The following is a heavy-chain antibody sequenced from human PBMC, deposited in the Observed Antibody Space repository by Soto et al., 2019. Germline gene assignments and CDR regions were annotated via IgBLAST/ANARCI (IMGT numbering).Heavy chain of an antibody. D-gene: IGHD6-25*01. J-gene: IGHJ4*02. CDR1: GGSISSYY. Sequence: PSETLSLTCTVSGGSISSYYWSWIRQPPGKGLEWIGYIYYSGGTNYNPSLKSRVTISLDKSRNQFSLKLSSVTAADTAVYFCARYSSEYYFDYWGQGTLVTVSS. CDR3: ARYSSEYYFDY. CDR2: IYYSGGT. V-gene: IGHV4-59*12.